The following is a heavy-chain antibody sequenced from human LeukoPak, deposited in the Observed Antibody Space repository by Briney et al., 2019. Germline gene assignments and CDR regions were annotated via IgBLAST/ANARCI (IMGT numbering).Heavy chain of an antibody. J-gene: IGHJ6*02. CDR1: GFTFSSYE. Sequence: GGSLRLSCAASGFTFSSYEMNWVRQAPGKGLEWGAYISSSGSTIYYADSVKGRFTISRDNAKNSLYLQMNSLRAEDTDVYYCARDQLGYCSGGSCPPDYYGMDVWGQGTTVTVSS. D-gene: IGHD2-15*01. CDR3: ARDQLGYCSGGSCPPDYYGMDV. V-gene: IGHV3-48*03. CDR2: ISSSGSTI.